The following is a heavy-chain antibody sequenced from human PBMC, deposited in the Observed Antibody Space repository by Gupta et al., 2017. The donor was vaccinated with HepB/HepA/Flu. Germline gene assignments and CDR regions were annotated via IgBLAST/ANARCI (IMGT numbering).Heavy chain of an antibody. CDR2: ISRSSSYI. D-gene: IGHD1-20*01. V-gene: IGHV3-21*01. Sequence: DVQLVESGGGLVKPGVSLRLSCAASGFPFSRYSMNWVRQAPGKGLEWVSSISRSSSYIYYADSVKGRFTISRDNAKNSLYLQMNSRRAEDTAVYYCARADRSITGTTGWFDPWGQGTLVTVSS. CDR3: ARADRSITGTTGWFDP. CDR1: GFPFSRYS. J-gene: IGHJ5*02.